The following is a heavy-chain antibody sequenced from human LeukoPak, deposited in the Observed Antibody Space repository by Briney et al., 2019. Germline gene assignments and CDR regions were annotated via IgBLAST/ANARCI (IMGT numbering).Heavy chain of an antibody. CDR3: TRSSIAAAGTNFDY. D-gene: IGHD6-13*01. Sequence: PGRSLRLSCSASGFTFGDYAMNWVRQAPGKGLEWVGFIRSKAYGGTTEFAASVKGRFTISRDDSKSIAYLQMNSPKTEDTAVYYCTRSSIAAAGTNFDYWGQGTLVTVSS. CDR2: IRSKAYGGTT. J-gene: IGHJ4*01. V-gene: IGHV3-49*04. CDR1: GFTFGDYA.